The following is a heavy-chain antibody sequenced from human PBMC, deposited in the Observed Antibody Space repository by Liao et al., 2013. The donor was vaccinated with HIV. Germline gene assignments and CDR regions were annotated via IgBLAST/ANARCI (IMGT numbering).Heavy chain of an antibody. Sequence: QAQLRQWGAGLLKPSETLSLTCAVYGGSFSGFYWGWIRQPPGKGLEWIGSIYYSGSTYYNPSLKSRVTISVDTSKNQFSLKLSSVTAADTAVYYCARARWGYDTSGLRLYYHYMDVWGKGTTVTVSS. J-gene: IGHJ6*03. CDR1: GGSFSGFY. V-gene: IGHV4-34*01. D-gene: IGHD3-22*01. CDR2: IYYSGST. CDR3: ARARWGYDTSGLRLYYHYMDV.